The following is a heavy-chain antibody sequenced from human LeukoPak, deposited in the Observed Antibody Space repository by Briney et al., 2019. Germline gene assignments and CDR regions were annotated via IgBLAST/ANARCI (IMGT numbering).Heavy chain of an antibody. J-gene: IGHJ4*02. CDR3: ATLKYSSSPVY. D-gene: IGHD6-6*01. V-gene: IGHV5-51*01. CDR2: IYPGDSDT. CDR1: GYSFSNYW. Sequence: GESLKISCKGSGYSFSNYWIGWVRQLPGKGLEWMGIIYPGDSDTRYSPSFQGQVTISADKSISTAYLQWSSLKASDTAMYYCATLKYSSSPVYWGQGTLVTVSS.